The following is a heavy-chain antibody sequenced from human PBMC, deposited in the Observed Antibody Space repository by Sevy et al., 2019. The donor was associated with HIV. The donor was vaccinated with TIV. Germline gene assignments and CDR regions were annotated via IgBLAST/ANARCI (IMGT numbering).Heavy chain of an antibody. D-gene: IGHD2-15*01. CDR1: GYTFTSYG. J-gene: IGHJ6*02. V-gene: IGHV1-18*01. CDR2: ISAYNGNT. Sequence: GSVKVSCKASGYTFTSYGISWVRQAPGQGLEWMGWISAYNGNTNYAQKLQGRVTMTTDTSTSTAYMELRSLRSDDTTVYYCARDDCSGGSCYPGLNYYGMDVWGQGTTVTVSS. CDR3: ARDDCSGGSCYPGLNYYGMDV.